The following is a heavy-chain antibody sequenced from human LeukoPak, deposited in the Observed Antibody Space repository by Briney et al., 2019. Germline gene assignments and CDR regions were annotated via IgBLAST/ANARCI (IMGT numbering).Heavy chain of an antibody. Sequence: SETLSLTCAVYGGSFSGYYWSWIRQPPGKGLEWIGEINHSGSTNYNPSLKSRVTISVDTSKNQFSLKLSSVTAADTAVYYCARVAATYYYDANTFDYWGQGTLVTVSS. J-gene: IGHJ4*02. CDR2: INHSGST. CDR1: GGSFSGYY. D-gene: IGHD3-22*01. V-gene: IGHV4-34*01. CDR3: ARVAATYYYDANTFDY.